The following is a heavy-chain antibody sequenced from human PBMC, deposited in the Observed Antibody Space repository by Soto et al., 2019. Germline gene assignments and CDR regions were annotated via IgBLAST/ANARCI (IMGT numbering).Heavy chain of an antibody. Sequence: QVQLQESGPGLVKPSQTLSLTCTVSGGSISSGGYFWSWIRQHPGKGLEWIGHIYYSGSTYYNPSLKSRVNISIDTSNNQFSLKLSSVTAADTAVYYCAREYTSGTLDYWGQGTLVTVSS. V-gene: IGHV4-31*03. D-gene: IGHD3-22*01. CDR3: AREYTSGTLDY. CDR1: GGSISSGGYF. CDR2: IYYSGST. J-gene: IGHJ4*02.